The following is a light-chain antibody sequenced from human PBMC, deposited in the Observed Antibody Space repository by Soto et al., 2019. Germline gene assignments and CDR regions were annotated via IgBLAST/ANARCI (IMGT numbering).Light chain of an antibody. V-gene: IGKV1-5*03. CDR1: QSISSW. CDR3: QQYNSYSGT. CDR2: KAS. Sequence: DIQMTQSPSTLSASVGDRVTITCRASQSISSWLAWYQQKPGKAPKLLIYKASSLESGVPSRFSGSGSGTEFTLTISRLRPDDFATYYCQQYNSYSGTFGQGTKVDIK. J-gene: IGKJ1*01.